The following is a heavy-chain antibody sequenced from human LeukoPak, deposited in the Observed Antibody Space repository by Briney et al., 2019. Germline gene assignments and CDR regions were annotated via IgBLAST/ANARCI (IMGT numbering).Heavy chain of an antibody. CDR3: AKDRSIEEGDDAFDI. V-gene: IGHV3-23*01. CDR2: ISGSGIST. J-gene: IGHJ3*02. Sequence: GGSLRLSCAASGFTFSTYGMSCVRQAPGKGLEWVSGISGSGISTYYADSVKGRFTFSRDNSKNTLYLQMNSLRAEDTAVYYCAKDRSIEEGDDAFDIWGQGTMVTVSS. CDR1: GFTFSTYG. D-gene: IGHD6-6*01.